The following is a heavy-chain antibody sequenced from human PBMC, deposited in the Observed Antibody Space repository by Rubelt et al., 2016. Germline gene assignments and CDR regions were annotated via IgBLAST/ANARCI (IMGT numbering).Heavy chain of an antibody. CDR1: GASMNSHY. V-gene: IGHV4-4*07. D-gene: IGHD3-10*01. J-gene: IGHJ4*02. Sequence: VQLQESGPGLVKPSETLSLTCTVSGASMNSHYWNWIRQPAGKGLEWIGRNHTSGSTNYNPSLKSRVTISVDTSKNQFSLKLSSVTAADTAVYYCARGRTGGSRAASYWGQGTLVTVSS. CDR3: ARGRTGGSRAASY. CDR2: NHTSGST.